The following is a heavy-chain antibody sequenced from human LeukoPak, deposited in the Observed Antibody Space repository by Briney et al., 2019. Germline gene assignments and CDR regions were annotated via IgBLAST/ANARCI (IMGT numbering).Heavy chain of an antibody. CDR1: GGSFSGYY. CDR2: INHSGST. CDR3: ARRNERRAPGAFDI. V-gene: IGHV4-34*01. J-gene: IGHJ3*02. Sequence: SETLSLTCAVYGGSFSGYYWRWIRQPPGKGLEWIGEINHSGSTNYNRSLKSRVTISEEKSKNQFSLKLSSVTAADTAVYYCARRNERRAPGAFDIWGQGTMVTVSS. D-gene: IGHD1-1*01.